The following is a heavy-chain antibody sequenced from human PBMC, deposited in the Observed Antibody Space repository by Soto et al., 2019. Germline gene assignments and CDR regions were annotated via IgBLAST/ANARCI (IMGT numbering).Heavy chain of an antibody. CDR2: ISNDGNKI. CDR1: GVTFSSCV. D-gene: IGHD3-10*01. J-gene: IGHJ6*02. V-gene: IGHV3-30-3*01. CDR3: ARVSAREYYYGMDV. Sequence: SLRLSCEVSGVTFSSCVMLGGRQAPGKGLEWVAVISNDGNKIYYADSVKGRLTISRDNSKNTLYLQMNSLIIEDTAVYYCARVSAREYYYGMDVWGQGTTVTVS.